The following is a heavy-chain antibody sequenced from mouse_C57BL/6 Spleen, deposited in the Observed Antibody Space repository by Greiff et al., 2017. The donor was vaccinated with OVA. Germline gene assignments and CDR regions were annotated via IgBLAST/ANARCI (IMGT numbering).Heavy chain of an antibody. CDR2: ISPDNGVS. V-gene: IGHV1-31*01. CDR1: GYSFTGYY. D-gene: IGHD2-4*01. J-gene: IGHJ4*01. CDR3: ASPYDYDEVYYAMDD. Sequence: EVQRVESGPELVKPGASVKISCKASGYSFTGYYMHWVKQSHGNILDWIGYISPDNGVSSYNQQFKGKATFTVYKSSSTAYMELRSLTSDDSAVYYCASPYDYDEVYYAMDDWGQGTSVTVSS.